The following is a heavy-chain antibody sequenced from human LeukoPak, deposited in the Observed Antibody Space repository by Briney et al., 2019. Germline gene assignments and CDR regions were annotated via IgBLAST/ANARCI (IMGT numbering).Heavy chain of an antibody. J-gene: IGHJ4*02. CDR3: ARVSSGYYYFLDY. Sequence: PSGTLSLTCAVSGGSISSSNWWSWVRQPPGKGLEWIGEIFHSGSTNYNPSLKSQVTISVDKSKNQFSLKLSSVTAADTAVYYCARVSSGYYYFLDYWGQGTLVTVSS. CDR1: GGSISSSNW. V-gene: IGHV4-4*02. D-gene: IGHD3-22*01. CDR2: IFHSGST.